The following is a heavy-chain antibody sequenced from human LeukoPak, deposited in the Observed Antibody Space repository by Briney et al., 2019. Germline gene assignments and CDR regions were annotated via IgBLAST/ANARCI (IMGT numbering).Heavy chain of an antibody. J-gene: IGHJ4*02. V-gene: IGHV4-4*07. CDR2: IYTSGST. CDR3: ARDRCSGGSCYFDY. CDR1: GGSISSYY. D-gene: IGHD2-15*01. Sequence: SETLSLTCTVSGGSISSYYWSWIRQPAGKGMEWIGRIYTSGSTNYNPSLKSRVTMSVDTSKNQFSLKLSSVTAADTAVYYCARDRCSGGSCYFDYWGQGTLVTVSS.